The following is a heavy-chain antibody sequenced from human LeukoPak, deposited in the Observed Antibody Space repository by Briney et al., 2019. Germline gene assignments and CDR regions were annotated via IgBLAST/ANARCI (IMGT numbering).Heavy chain of an antibody. V-gene: IGHV4-38-2*01. D-gene: IGHD2-15*01. CDR2: IYHSGST. Sequence: SETLSLTCAVSGYSISSGYYWGWIRQPPGKGLGWIGSIYHSGSTYYNPSLKSRVTISVDTSKNQFSLKLSSVTAADTAVYYCARRASGVDWFDPWGQGTLVTVSS. J-gene: IGHJ5*02. CDR1: GYSISSGYY. CDR3: ARRASGVDWFDP.